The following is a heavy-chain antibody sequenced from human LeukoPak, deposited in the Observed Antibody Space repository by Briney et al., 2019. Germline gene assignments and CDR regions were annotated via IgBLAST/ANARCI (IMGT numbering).Heavy chain of an antibody. CDR2: INHSGST. D-gene: IGHD6-13*01. Sequence: SETLSLTCAVYGGSFSGYYWSWIRQPPGQGLEWIGEINHSGSTNYNPSLKSRVTISVDTSKNQFSLKLSSVTAADTAVYYCARGVGYSGIAAMWGQGTLVTVSS. J-gene: IGHJ4*02. CDR1: GGSFSGYY. V-gene: IGHV4-34*01. CDR3: ARGVGYSGIAAM.